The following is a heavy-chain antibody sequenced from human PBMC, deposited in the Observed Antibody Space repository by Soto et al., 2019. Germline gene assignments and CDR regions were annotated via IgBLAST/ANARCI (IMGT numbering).Heavy chain of an antibody. J-gene: IGHJ4*02. Sequence: PGGSLRLSCAASGFTFSSYAMTWVRQAPGKGLEWVSGLNGSGGSTSSADSVKGRFAISRDNSKNTLYLQMNSLRDGDTAVYYCARGFSAGKGSQTDYWGQGTLVTVSS. CDR3: ARGFSAGKGSQTDY. V-gene: IGHV3-23*01. D-gene: IGHD3-10*01. CDR1: GFTFSSYA. CDR2: LNGSGGST.